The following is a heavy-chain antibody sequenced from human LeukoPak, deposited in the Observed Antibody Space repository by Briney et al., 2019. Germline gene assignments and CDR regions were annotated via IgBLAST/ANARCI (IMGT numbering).Heavy chain of an antibody. D-gene: IGHD6-6*01. CDR1: GFTFSSYG. CDR3: AKDRYSSSGGVFDY. Sequence: GGTLRLSCAASGFTFSSYGMSWVRQAPGKGLEWVSAISGSGGSTYYADSVKGRFTISRDNSKNTPYLQMNSLRAEDTAVYYCAKDRYSSSGGVFDYWGQGTLVTVSS. CDR2: ISGSGGST. V-gene: IGHV3-23*01. J-gene: IGHJ4*02.